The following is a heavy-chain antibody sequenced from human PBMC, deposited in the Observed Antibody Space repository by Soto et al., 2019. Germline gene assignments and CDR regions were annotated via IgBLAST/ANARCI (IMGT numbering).Heavy chain of an antibody. Sequence: QVQLVESGGGVVQPGRSLRLSCAASGFTFSSYAMHWVRQAPGKGLEWVAVISYDGSNKYYADSVKGRFTISRDNSKNTLYLQMNSLRAEDTAVYYCARDDYSNYGAIIGMDVWGQGTTVTVSS. V-gene: IGHV3-30-3*01. J-gene: IGHJ6*02. CDR3: ARDDYSNYGAIIGMDV. CDR1: GFTFSSYA. CDR2: ISYDGSNK. D-gene: IGHD4-4*01.